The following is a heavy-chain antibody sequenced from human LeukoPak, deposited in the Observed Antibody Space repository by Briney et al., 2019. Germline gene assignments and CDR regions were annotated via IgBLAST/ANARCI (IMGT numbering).Heavy chain of an antibody. CDR2: IYYSGSA. Sequence: PSETLSLTCTVSGGSVSSGSYYWSWIRQPPGKGLEWIGYIYYSGSAKYNPSLKSRVTISVDTSKNQFSLKLTSVTAADTAVYYCARSEMGGYTFDYWGQGTLVTVSS. CDR3: ARSEMGGYTFDY. V-gene: IGHV4-61*01. CDR1: GGSVSSGSYY. J-gene: IGHJ4*02. D-gene: IGHD3-16*01.